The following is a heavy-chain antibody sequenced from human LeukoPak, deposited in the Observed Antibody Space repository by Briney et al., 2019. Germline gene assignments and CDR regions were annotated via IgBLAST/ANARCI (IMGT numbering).Heavy chain of an antibody. D-gene: IGHD6-13*01. J-gene: IGHJ6*03. CDR3: ARGSGYSSSFHYYYYYMDV. CDR2: MNPNSGNT. Sequence: GASVKVSCKASGYTFTSYDINWVRQATGQGLEWMGWMNPNSGNTGYAQKFQGRATITRNTSISTAYMELSSLRSEDTAVYYCARGSGYSSSFHYYYYYMDVWGKGTTVTVSS. CDR1: GYTFTSYD. V-gene: IGHV1-8*03.